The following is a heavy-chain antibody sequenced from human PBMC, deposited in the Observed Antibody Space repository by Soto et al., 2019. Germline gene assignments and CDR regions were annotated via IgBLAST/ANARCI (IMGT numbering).Heavy chain of an antibody. V-gene: IGHV1-69*06. CDR2: IIPIFGTA. CDR1: GGTFSSYA. D-gene: IGHD2-21*02. Sequence: GASVKVSCKASGGTFSSYAISWVRQAPGQGLEWMGGIIPIFGTANYAQKFQGRVTITADKSTSTAYMELSSLRSEDTAVYYCARNPRCGGDCYQNWFDPWGQGTLVTVSS. J-gene: IGHJ5*02. CDR3: ARNPRCGGDCYQNWFDP.